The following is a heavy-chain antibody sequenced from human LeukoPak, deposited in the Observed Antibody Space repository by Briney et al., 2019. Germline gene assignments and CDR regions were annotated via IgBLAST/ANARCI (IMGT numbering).Heavy chain of an antibody. V-gene: IGHV1-18*01. D-gene: IGHD6-6*01. CDR3: ASYSSSSGEAFDI. Sequence: PGASVKVSCKASGYTFTSYGISGVRQAPGQGLEWMGWISAYNGNTNKAHKLQGRVTMPTDTSTSTAYRELRSLRSDDTAVYYWASYSSSSGEAFDIWGQGTMVTVSS. CDR2: ISAYNGNT. J-gene: IGHJ3*02. CDR1: GYTFTSYG.